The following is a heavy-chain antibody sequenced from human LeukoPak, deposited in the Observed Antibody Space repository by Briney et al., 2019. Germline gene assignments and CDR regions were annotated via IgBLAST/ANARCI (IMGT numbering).Heavy chain of an antibody. Sequence: PGGSLRLSCAASGFTFSSYGMHWVRQAPGKGLEWVAVISYDGSNKYYADSVKGRFTISRDNSKNTLYLQMNSLRAEDTAVYYCAKVVSGSYSNYFDYWGQGTLVTVSS. V-gene: IGHV3-30*18. CDR2: ISYDGSNK. CDR1: GFTFSSYG. J-gene: IGHJ4*02. CDR3: AKVVSGSYSNYFDY. D-gene: IGHD1-26*01.